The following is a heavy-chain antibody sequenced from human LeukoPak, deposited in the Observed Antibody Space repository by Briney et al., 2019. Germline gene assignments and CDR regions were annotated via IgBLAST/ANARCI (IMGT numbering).Heavy chain of an antibody. CDR3: ARSDYYDSSGPEDDAFDI. V-gene: IGHV5-51*07. CDR1: GYSFTSYW. J-gene: IGHJ3*02. D-gene: IGHD3-22*01. Sequence: GESLKISCKGSGYSFTSYWIGWVHQMPGKGLEWMGIIYPGDSDTRYSPSFQGQVTISADKSISTAYLQWSSLKASDTAMYYCARSDYYDSSGPEDDAFDIWGQGTMVTVSS. CDR2: IYPGDSDT.